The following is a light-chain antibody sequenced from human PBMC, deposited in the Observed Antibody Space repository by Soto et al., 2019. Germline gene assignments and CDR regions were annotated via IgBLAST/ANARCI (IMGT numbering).Light chain of an antibody. CDR1: SSDVGGYNY. CDR2: EIS. Sequence: QSALTQPPSASGTTGQSVTICCTGTSSDVGGYNYVSWYQQHPGKVPKLMIYEISKRPSGLPERFSGSKSGNTASLTVSGFQAEDEADYCCSSYAGSNTDYDFGTGTKV. CDR3: SSYAGSNTDYD. V-gene: IGLV2-8*01. J-gene: IGLJ1*01.